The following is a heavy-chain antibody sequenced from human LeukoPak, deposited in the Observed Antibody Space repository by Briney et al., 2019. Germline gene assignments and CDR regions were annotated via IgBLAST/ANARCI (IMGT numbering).Heavy chain of an antibody. D-gene: IGHD5-18*01. CDR2: ISSTSSYI. Sequence: PGGSLRLSCAASGFTFTSYNMNWVRQAPGKGLEWVSSISSTSSYIHYADSLKGRFTIARDNAKNSLYLQMGSLSAEDTAVYYCARSDISWSGYSYGFDSWGQGTLVTVSS. CDR3: ARSDISWSGYSYGFDS. CDR1: GFTFTSYN. V-gene: IGHV3-21*01. J-gene: IGHJ4*02.